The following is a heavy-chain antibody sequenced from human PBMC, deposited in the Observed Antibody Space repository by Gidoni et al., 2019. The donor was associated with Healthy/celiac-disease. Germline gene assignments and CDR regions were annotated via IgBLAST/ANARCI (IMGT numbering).Heavy chain of an antibody. J-gene: IGHJ6*03. V-gene: IGHV4-39*01. CDR2: IYYSGRT. CDR1: VGSISSSSYY. Sequence: QLQLQESGPGLVKPSETLSLTCTVSVGSISSSSYYWGWFRQPPGKGLEWIGSIYYSGRTYYNTSLKSRVTIFVDTAKNQFSMKLSSVTAADTAVYYCARSYGDYDLVDYYYYYYMDVWGKGTTVTVSS. CDR3: ARSYGDYDLVDYYYYYYMDV. D-gene: IGHD4-17*01.